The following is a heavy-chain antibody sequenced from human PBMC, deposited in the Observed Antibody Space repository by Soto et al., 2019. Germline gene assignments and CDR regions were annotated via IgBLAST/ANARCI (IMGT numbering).Heavy chain of an antibody. D-gene: IGHD3-9*01. J-gene: IGHJ4*02. Sequence: PGGSLRLSCAASGFTLSNYVMSWVRQAPGKGLEWVSTINNSGDRTYYADSLKGRFTISRDNSKNTLYLQMTSLRVEDTAIYYCAKAESRYFDWSNLHSWGQGTLVTVSS. CDR2: INNSGDRT. CDR3: AKAESRYFDWSNLHS. V-gene: IGHV3-23*01. CDR1: GFTLSNYV.